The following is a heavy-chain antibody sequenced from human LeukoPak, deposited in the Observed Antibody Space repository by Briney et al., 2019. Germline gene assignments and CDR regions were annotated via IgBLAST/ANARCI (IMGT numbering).Heavy chain of an antibody. CDR1: GGSVSSGSYY. D-gene: IGHD3-9*01. V-gene: IGHV4-61*01. Sequence: SETLSLTCTVSGGSVSSGSYYWSWIRQPPGKGLEWIGYIYYSGSTNYNPSLKSRVTISVDTSKNQFSLKLSSVTAADTAVYYCAKGGLRYFDWLLSFDYWGQGTLVTVSS. CDR2: IYYSGST. CDR3: AKGGLRYFDWLLSFDY. J-gene: IGHJ4*02.